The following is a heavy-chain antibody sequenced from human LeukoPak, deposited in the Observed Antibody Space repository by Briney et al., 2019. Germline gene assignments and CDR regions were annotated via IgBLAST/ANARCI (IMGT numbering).Heavy chain of an antibody. D-gene: IGHD6-19*01. CDR1: GYTFTSYG. J-gene: IGHJ4*02. V-gene: IGHV1-18*01. CDR3: ARDRVGCRCEKGLFDY. Sequence: ASVKVSCKASGYTFTSYGISWLRQAPGQGLEWMGWISAYNGNTNYPQKPQGRVTMTTDTSTSTAYMVLRSLSSDDAAVYYCARDRVGCRCEKGLFDYWGQGTLVTVSS. CDR2: ISAYNGNT.